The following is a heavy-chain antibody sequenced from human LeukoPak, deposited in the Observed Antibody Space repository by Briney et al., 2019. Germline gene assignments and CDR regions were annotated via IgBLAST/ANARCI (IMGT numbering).Heavy chain of an antibody. CDR2: INNDGSST. CDR1: GFTFGNSW. Sequence: GGSLRLSCAASGFTFGNSWVHWVRQAPGKGLVWVSRINNDGSSTNYADSVKGRFTISRDNAKDTLYLQMNSLRAEDTAVYYCARGNPSHDAFDIWGQGTMVTVSS. CDR3: ARGNPSHDAFDI. J-gene: IGHJ3*02. V-gene: IGHV3-74*01.